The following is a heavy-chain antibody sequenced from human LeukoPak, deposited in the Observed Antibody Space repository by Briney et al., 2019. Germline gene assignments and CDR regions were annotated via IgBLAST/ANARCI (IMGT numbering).Heavy chain of an antibody. Sequence: GGSLRLSCAASGFTFDDYAMHWVRQAPGKGLEWVSGISWNSGSIGYADSVKGRFTISRDNAKTSLYLQMNSLRAEDTAVYYCARGRKAIAAAGLNWFDPWGQGTLVTVSS. CDR2: ISWNSGSI. CDR3: ARGRKAIAAAGLNWFDP. V-gene: IGHV3-9*01. CDR1: GFTFDDYA. J-gene: IGHJ5*02. D-gene: IGHD6-13*01.